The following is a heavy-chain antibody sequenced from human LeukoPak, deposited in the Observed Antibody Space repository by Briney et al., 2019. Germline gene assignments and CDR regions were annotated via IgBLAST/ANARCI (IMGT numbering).Heavy chain of an antibody. V-gene: IGHV3-74*01. Sequence: GGSLRLSCAASGFTFSDTWMHWVRQVPGEGLVWVSRIRSDGSDTRYAESVKGRFTISRDNAKNTLYLQMNSLRAEDTAVYYCAREILEPGKTLTYWGQGSLITVSS. D-gene: IGHD1-14*01. CDR3: AREILEPGKTLTY. J-gene: IGHJ4*02. CDR1: GFTFSDTW. CDR2: IRSDGSDT.